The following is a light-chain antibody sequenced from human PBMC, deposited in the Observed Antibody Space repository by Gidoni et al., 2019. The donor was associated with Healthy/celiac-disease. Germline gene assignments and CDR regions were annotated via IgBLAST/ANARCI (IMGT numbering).Light chain of an antibody. Sequence: DNQMTQYPSSLSASVGERVTITCRASQSISSYLNWDQQKPGKAPKLLIYAASSLQSGVPSRFSGSGSGTDFTLTISSLQPEDFATYYCQQSYSTPRTFXXXTKVEIK. V-gene: IGKV1-39*01. CDR2: AAS. CDR3: QQSYSTPRT. CDR1: QSISSY. J-gene: IGKJ1*01.